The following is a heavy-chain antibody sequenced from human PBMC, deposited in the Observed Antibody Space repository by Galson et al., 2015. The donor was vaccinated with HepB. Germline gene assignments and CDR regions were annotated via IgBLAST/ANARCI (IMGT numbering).Heavy chain of an antibody. Sequence: SVKVSCKASGYTFTSYGISWVRQAPGQGLEWMGWISAYNGNTNYAQKLQGRVTMTTDTSTSTAYMELRSLRSDDTAVYYCARGKYSSSWYGYYYYYYMDVWGKGTTVTVSS. V-gene: IGHV1-18*01. CDR1: GYTFTSYG. CDR2: ISAYNGNT. J-gene: IGHJ6*03. CDR3: ARGKYSSSWYGYYYYYYMDV. D-gene: IGHD6-13*01.